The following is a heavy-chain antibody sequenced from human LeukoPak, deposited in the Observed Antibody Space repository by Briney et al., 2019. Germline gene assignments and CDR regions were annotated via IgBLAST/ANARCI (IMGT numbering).Heavy chain of an antibody. Sequence: GGSLRLSCAASGFTFSSYGMHWVRQAPGKGLEWVAVISYDGSNKYYTDSVKGRFTISRDNSKNTLYLQMNSLRAEDTAVYYCALGEYSSGRWGLIGTPTGGYWGQGTLVTVSS. J-gene: IGHJ4*02. CDR3: ALGEYSSGRWGLIGTPTGGY. D-gene: IGHD6-19*01. CDR1: GFTFSSYG. CDR2: ISYDGSNK. V-gene: IGHV3-30*03.